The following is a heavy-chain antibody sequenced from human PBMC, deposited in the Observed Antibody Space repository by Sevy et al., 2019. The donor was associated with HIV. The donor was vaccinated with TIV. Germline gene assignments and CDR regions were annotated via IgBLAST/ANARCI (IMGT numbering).Heavy chain of an antibody. Sequence: GESLKISCAASGFSFSSNGMHWVRQAPGKGLEWVAVIWFDGSNKYYAESVRGRFTISRDNSKNTLYLQMNSLRVEDSAVYYCARPSSSSSNYYYGFDVWGQGTTVTVSS. D-gene: IGHD6-6*01. CDR1: GFSFSSNG. V-gene: IGHV3-33*01. J-gene: IGHJ6*02. CDR2: IWFDGSNK. CDR3: ARPSSSSSNYYYGFDV.